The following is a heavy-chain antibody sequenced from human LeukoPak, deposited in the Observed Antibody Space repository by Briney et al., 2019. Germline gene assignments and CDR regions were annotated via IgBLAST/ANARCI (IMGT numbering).Heavy chain of an antibody. V-gene: IGHV3-23*01. J-gene: IGHJ4*02. CDR1: GFTFSSYA. CDR2: ISGSGGST. CDR3: ANESGCSGGIWPFDY. D-gene: IGHD2-15*01. Sequence: GGSLRLSCAASGFTFSSYAMSWVRQAPGRGLEWVSGISGSGGSTYYADSVKGRFTISRDNSKNTLYLKMNSLRADETAVYYGANESGCSGGIWPFDYWGQGTLVTVSS.